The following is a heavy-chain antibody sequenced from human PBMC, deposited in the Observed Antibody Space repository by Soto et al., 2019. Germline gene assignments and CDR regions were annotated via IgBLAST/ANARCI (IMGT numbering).Heavy chain of an antibody. D-gene: IGHD3-10*01. J-gene: IGHJ4*02. Sequence: SETLSLTCTVSGGSISGYFWSWIRQPPGKGLEWIAYIYSSEYTDYNPSLKSRVTISVDMSRDQFSLQLKSVTAADTAVYYCARHLGAGWFGNSGPDYWGQGILVTVSS. CDR1: GGSISGYF. CDR3: ARHLGAGWFGNSGPDY. CDR2: IYSSEYT. V-gene: IGHV4-59*08.